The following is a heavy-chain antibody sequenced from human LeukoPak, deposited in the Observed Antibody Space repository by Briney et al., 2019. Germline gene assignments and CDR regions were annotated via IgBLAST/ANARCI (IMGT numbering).Heavy chain of an antibody. CDR3: ARPNTYGDYDYYYYYMDV. Sequence: PGGSLRLSCAASGFTFSSYSMNWVRQAPGKGLEWVSSISSSSSYIYYADSVKGRFTISRDNAKNSLYLQMNSLRAEDTAVYYCARPNTYGDYDYYYYYMDVWGKGTTVTVSS. CDR1: GFTFSSYS. D-gene: IGHD4-17*01. CDR2: ISSSSSYI. J-gene: IGHJ6*03. V-gene: IGHV3-21*01.